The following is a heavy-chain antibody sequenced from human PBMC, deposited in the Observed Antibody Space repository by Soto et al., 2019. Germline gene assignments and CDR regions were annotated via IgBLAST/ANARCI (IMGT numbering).Heavy chain of an antibody. CDR3: ASLKGVATIGSYYYGMDV. J-gene: IGHJ6*02. Sequence: QVQLVQSGAEVKKPGSSVKVSCKASGGTFSSYAISWVRQAPGQGLEWMGGIIPIFGTANYAQKFQGRVTITADESTSKANMEQGSLRSENTAVYYCASLKGVATIGSYYYGMDVWGQGTTVTVSS. CDR1: GGTFSSYA. V-gene: IGHV1-69*12. D-gene: IGHD5-12*01. CDR2: IIPIFGTA.